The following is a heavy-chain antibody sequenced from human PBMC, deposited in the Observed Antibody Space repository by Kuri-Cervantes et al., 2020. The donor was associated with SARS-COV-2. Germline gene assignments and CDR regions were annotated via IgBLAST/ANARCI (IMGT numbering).Heavy chain of an antibody. D-gene: IGHD6-19*01. V-gene: IGHV1-3*01. CDR1: GYTFTSYA. Sequence: ASVKVSCKASGYTFTSYAMHWVRQAPGQRLEWMGWINAGNGNTKYSQKFQGRVTITRDTSASTAYMELSSLRSEDTAVYYCARVGPRGTGIAVAGYWYFDFWGRGTLVTVSS. CDR2: INAGNGNT. CDR3: ARVGPRGTGIAVAGYWYFDF. J-gene: IGHJ2*01.